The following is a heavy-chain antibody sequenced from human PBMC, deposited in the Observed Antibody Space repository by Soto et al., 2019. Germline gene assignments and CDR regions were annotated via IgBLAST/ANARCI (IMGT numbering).Heavy chain of an antibody. CDR3: ARTIRDGYNYDLDY. CDR1: GYTFTSYY. CDR2: INPSGGIT. J-gene: IGHJ4*02. V-gene: IGHV1-46*03. Sequence: ASVKVSCKASGYTFTSYYMHWVRQAPGQGLEWMGVINPSGGITTYAQKFQGRVTMTRDTSTSTVYMELSSLRSGDTAVYYCARTIRDGYNYDLDYWGQGPLVTVSS. D-gene: IGHD5-12*01.